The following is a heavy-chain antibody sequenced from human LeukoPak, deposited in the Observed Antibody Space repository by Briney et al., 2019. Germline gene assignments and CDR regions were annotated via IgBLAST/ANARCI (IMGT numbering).Heavy chain of an antibody. Sequence: GGSLRLSCAASGFTFSSYAMSWVRQAPGKGLEWVSAISGSGGSTYYADSVKGRFTISRDNSKNTLYLQMNSLRAEDTAVYYCAKDRYSSSWYGSFDYWGQGTLVTVSS. J-gene: IGHJ4*02. D-gene: IGHD6-13*01. CDR3: AKDRYSSSWYGSFDY. CDR1: GFTFSSYA. V-gene: IGHV3-23*01. CDR2: ISGSGGST.